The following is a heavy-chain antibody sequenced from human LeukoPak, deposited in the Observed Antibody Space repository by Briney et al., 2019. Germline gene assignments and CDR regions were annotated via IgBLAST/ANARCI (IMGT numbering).Heavy chain of an antibody. CDR2: INPNSGGT. D-gene: IGHD1-26*01. CDR3: ARGVRWDFYYYYYGMDV. V-gene: IGHV1-2*02. Sequence: ASVKVSCKASGYTFTGYYMHWVRQAPGQGLEWMGWINPNSGGTNYAQKFQGRVTMTRDTSISTAYMELSRLRSDDTVVYYCARGVRWDFYYYYYGMDVWGQGTTVTVSS. CDR1: GYTFTGYY. J-gene: IGHJ6*02.